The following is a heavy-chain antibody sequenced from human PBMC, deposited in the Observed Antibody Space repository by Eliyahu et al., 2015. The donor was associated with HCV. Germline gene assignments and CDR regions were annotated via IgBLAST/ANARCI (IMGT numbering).Heavy chain of an antibody. J-gene: IGHJ4*02. CDR2: VNPNTGDT. V-gene: IGHV1-2*02. Sequence: QVQLVQSGAEVKKPGASVRVSCKASGXTFTGNYMXWVRQAPGQGLEWMGWVNPNTGDTNYEQKFQGRVTMTRDTSISTAYMELSRLTSDDTAVYYCASVRLGIGSYYDYWGQGTLVTVSS. D-gene: IGHD7-27*01. CDR3: ASVRLGIGSYYDY. CDR1: GXTFTGNY.